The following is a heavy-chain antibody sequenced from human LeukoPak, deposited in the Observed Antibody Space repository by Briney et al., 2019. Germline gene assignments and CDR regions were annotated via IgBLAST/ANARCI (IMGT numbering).Heavy chain of an antibody. V-gene: IGHV3-30*03. J-gene: IGHJ4*02. CDR1: GFTFSSYG. Sequence: GGSLRLSCAASGFTFSSYGMHWVRQAPGKGLEWVAVISYDGSNKYYADSVKGRFTISRDNSKNTLYLHMHSLRADDTAVYYCAREEEMATNTDYWGQGTLVTVSS. D-gene: IGHD5-24*01. CDR2: ISYDGSNK. CDR3: AREEEMATNTDY.